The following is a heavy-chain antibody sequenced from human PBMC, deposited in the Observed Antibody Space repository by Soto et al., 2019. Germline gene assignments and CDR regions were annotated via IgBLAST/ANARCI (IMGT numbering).Heavy chain of an antibody. J-gene: IGHJ4*02. CDR2: ISAYNGNT. CDR1: GYTFTSDG. Sequence: ASAKVYCKACGYTFTSDGRSWVRHATGQGLEWMGWISAYNGNTNYAQKLQGRVTMTTDTSTSTAYMELRSLRSDDTAVYYCARAPAYYYDSSGYYYGDYWGQGTLVTVSS. D-gene: IGHD3-22*01. V-gene: IGHV1-18*04. CDR3: ARAPAYYYDSSGYYYGDY.